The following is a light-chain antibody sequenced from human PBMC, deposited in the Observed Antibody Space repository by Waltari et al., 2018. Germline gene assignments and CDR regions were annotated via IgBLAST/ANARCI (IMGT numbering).Light chain of an antibody. Sequence: EIVLTQYPGTLSLSPGERATLSCRASQSVSSNYLAWYQQKPGQAPRLLIYGASSRATGIPDKFSGSGSGTDFTLTISRLEPEDFAVYFCQRYGSSPPITFGQGTRLEIK. J-gene: IGKJ5*01. CDR1: QSVSSNY. CDR2: GAS. V-gene: IGKV3-20*01. CDR3: QRYGSSPPIT.